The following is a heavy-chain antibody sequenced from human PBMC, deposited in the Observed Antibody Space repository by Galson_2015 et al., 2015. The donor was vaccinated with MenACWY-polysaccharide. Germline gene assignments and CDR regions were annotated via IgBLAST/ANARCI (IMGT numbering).Heavy chain of an antibody. V-gene: IGHV3-30*18. CDR1: GFTFSSYG. J-gene: IGHJ4*02. D-gene: IGHD2-2*01. CDR2: ISYDGSNK. CDR3: AKGRLYSNIVVFDY. Sequence: SLRLSCAASGFTFSSYGMHWVRQAPGKGLEWVAVISYDGSNKYYADSVKGRFTISRDNSKNTLDLQMNSLRAEDTAVYYCAKGRLYSNIVVFDYWGQGTLVTVSS.